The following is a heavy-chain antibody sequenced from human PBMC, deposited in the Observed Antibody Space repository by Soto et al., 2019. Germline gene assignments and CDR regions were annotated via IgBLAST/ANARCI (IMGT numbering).Heavy chain of an antibody. CDR1: GFTFSSYG. V-gene: IGHV3-33*01. CDR2: IWYDGSNK. CDR3: ARDPRGYSYGLVDY. J-gene: IGHJ4*02. Sequence: GGSLRLSCAASGFTFSSYGMHWVRQAPGKGLEWVAVIWYDGSNKYYADSVKGRFTISRDNSKNTLYLQMNSLRAEDTAVYYCARDPRGYSYGLVDYWGQGTLVTVSS. D-gene: IGHD5-18*01.